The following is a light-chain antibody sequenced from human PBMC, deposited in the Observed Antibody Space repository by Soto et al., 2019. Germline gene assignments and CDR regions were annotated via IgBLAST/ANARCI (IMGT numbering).Light chain of an antibody. CDR2: EGS. V-gene: IGLV2-23*01. Sequence: QSALTQPASVSGSPGQSITISCTGTSSDVGSYNLVSWYQQHPGKAPKLMIYEGSKRPSGVSNRFSGSKSGNTASLTISGLQAEDEADYYCCSYAVSSTSSYVFGTGTKVTVL. J-gene: IGLJ1*01. CDR3: CSYAVSSTSSYV. CDR1: SSDVGSYNL.